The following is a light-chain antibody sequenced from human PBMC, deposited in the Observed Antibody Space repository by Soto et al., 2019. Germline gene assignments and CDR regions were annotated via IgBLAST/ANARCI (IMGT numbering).Light chain of an antibody. CDR1: QSVSRY. V-gene: IGKV3-11*01. CDR2: DAT. CDR3: QQRQHWPPIT. Sequence: EVVLTQSPATLSLSPGERATLSCRASQSVSRYLAWYQKKPGQAPRLVIYDATNRATGIPARFGGSGSGTGFTLTISSLEPEDFAVYYCQQRQHWPPITFGQGTRLEIK. J-gene: IGKJ5*01.